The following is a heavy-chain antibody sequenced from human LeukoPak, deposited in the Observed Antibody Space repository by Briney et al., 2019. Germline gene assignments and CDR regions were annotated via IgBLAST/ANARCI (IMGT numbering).Heavy chain of an antibody. Sequence: PGGSLRLSCAASGFSFSGSAMHWGRQASGKGLGWVGRISSKAANYATAYSASVKGSFTISRDDSKSTAYLQMSSLQTEDTAVYYCTGGQTAMAPWGQGTLVTVSS. V-gene: IGHV3-73*01. D-gene: IGHD5-18*01. J-gene: IGHJ5*02. CDR3: TGGQTAMAP. CDR2: ISSKAANYAT. CDR1: GFSFSGSA.